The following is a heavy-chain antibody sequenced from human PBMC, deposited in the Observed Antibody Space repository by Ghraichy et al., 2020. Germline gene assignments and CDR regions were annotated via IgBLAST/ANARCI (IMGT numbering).Heavy chain of an antibody. CDR2: IYISGST. Sequence: SQTLSLTCTVSGGSISSYYWSWIRQPAGKGLEWSGRIYISGSTNYNPSLKSRVTMSVDTSKNQFSLKLSSVTAADTAVYYCATTYYDFWSDSSGYGMDVWGKGTTVTVSS. J-gene: IGHJ6*04. CDR3: ATTYYDFWSDSSGYGMDV. CDR1: GGSISSYY. D-gene: IGHD3-3*01. V-gene: IGHV4-4*07.